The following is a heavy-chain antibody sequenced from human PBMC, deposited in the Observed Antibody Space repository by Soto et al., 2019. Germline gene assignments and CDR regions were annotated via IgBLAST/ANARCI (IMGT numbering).Heavy chain of an antibody. CDR2: IYYIGST. V-gene: IGHV4-31*03. Sequence: SETLSLTCTVSGGSISSGGYYWSWIRQHPGKGLEWIGYIYYIGSTYYNPSLKSRVTISVDTSKNQFSLKLSSVTAADTAAYACARDLWSGYQDWGQGTLLTVSS. CDR1: GGSISSGGYY. CDR3: ARDLWSGYQD. D-gene: IGHD3-3*01. J-gene: IGHJ4*02.